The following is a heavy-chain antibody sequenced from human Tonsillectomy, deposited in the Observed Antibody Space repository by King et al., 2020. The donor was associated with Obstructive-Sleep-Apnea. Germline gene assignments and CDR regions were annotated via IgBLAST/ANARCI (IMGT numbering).Heavy chain of an antibody. CDR2: IKQGGSEK. CDR1: GFTFSNYW. J-gene: IGHJ5*02. D-gene: IGHD6-19*01. V-gene: IGHV3-7*01. CDR3: ARSLMLQVGSGTTNWFDP. Sequence: VQLVESGGGLVQPGGSLRLSCAASGFTFSNYWMNWVRQAPGKGLEWVANIKQGGSEKYYVDCVKGRFTISRDNAQNSLYLQMHSLRDEDTAVYYCARSLMLQVGSGTTNWFDPWGQGTLVTVSS.